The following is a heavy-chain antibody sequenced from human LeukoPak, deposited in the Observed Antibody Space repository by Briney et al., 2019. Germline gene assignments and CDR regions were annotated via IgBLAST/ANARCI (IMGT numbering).Heavy chain of an antibody. V-gene: IGHV4-34*01. J-gene: IGHJ4*02. CDR3: ASHPGDDYYDSSGYLPDY. Sequence: SETLSLTCAVYGGSFSGYYWSWIRQPPGRGLEWIGEINHSGSTNYNPSLKSRVTISVDTSKNQFSLKLSSVTAADTAVYYCASHPGDDYYDSSGYLPDYRGQGTLVTVSS. CDR1: GGSFSGYY. CDR2: INHSGST. D-gene: IGHD3-22*01.